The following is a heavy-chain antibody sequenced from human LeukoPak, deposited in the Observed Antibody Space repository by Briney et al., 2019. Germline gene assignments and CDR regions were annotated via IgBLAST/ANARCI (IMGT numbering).Heavy chain of an antibody. D-gene: IGHD5-12*01. V-gene: IGHV3-23*01. CDR2: VRGSGTDT. Sequence: PGGSLRLSCAASGFTFSTYAMSWVRQAPGKGLEWVSDVRGSGTDTYYADSVKGRFTISRDNSKNTLYLQMNSLRAEDTAIYYCAKTSRVNSGYDSPFDYWGQGTLVTVSS. J-gene: IGHJ4*02. CDR1: GFTFSTYA. CDR3: AKTSRVNSGYDSPFDY.